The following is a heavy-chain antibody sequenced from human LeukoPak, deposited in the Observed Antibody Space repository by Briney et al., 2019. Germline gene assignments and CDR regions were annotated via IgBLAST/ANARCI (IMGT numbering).Heavy chain of an antibody. D-gene: IGHD5-18*01. J-gene: IGHJ6*03. V-gene: IGHV3-64*01. CDR2: ISSNGGST. CDR3: ARISRMNTAMVTYYYYYYYMDV. CDR1: GFTFDDYG. Sequence: HTGGSLRLSCAASGFTFDDYGMSWVRHAPEKGLEWVSAISSNGGSTYYANSVKGRFTISRDNSKNTLYLQMGSLRAEDMAVYYCARISRMNTAMVTYYYYYYYMDVWGKGTTVTISS.